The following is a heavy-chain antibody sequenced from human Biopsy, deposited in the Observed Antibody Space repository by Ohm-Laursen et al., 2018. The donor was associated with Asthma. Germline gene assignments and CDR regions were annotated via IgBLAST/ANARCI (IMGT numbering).Heavy chain of an antibody. D-gene: IGHD3-3*02. CDR1: GFTFGDYW. Sequence: SLRLSCAASGFTFGDYWMSWVRQVPGKGLERGANIKHDGTEKNHVDSLKGRFTISRDNAKNSLYLQMNSLRAEDMAVYYCARTFHFWSPYHAEHYQLWGQGTLVTVSS. J-gene: IGHJ1*01. V-gene: IGHV3-7*01. CDR2: IKHDGTEK. CDR3: ARTFHFWSPYHAEHYQL.